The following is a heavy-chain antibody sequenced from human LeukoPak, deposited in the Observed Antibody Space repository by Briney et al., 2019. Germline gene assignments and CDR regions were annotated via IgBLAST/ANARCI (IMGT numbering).Heavy chain of an antibody. CDR3: SRDHYYSSGTYFDY. J-gene: IGHJ4*02. V-gene: IGHV3-30-3*01. D-gene: IGHD3-10*01. CDR1: GYTFTSYA. CDR2: ISKDGSDT. Sequence: SCKASGYTFTSYAMHWVRQAPGKGLEWVAVISKDGSDTDFADSVKGRFTIFRDNSMNMLYLQMNSLRSEDTAVYYCSRDHYYSSGTYFDYWGRGTLVTVSS.